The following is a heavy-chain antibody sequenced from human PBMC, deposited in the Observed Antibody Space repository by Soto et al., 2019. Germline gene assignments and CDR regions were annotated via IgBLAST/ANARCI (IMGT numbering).Heavy chain of an antibody. Sequence: EGQLLQYGGGLVQPGESLRLSCAGSGFTFSSSGLSWVRQAPGKGLEWVSSISIRGDYRYYADSVKGRFTISTDNSKNTLYLQRSSLTAEDTALYYCANHGGFDFWGPGTMVAVSS. CDR3: ANHGGFDF. J-gene: IGHJ3*01. CDR2: ISIRGDYR. D-gene: IGHD4-17*01. V-gene: IGHV3-23*01. CDR1: GFTFSSSG.